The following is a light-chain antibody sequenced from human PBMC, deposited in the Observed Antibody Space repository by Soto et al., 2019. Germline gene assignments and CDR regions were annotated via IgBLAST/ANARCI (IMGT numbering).Light chain of an antibody. CDR2: GVS. CDR1: SSDVGGYDY. V-gene: IGLV2-14*01. Sequence: QSVLTQPASVSGSPGQSITISCTGTSSDVGGYDYVSWYQLHPGKASKLMIFGVSNRPSGVSYRFSGSKSGNTASLTISGLQAEDEADYFCSSYSISTAYLFGTGTKVNVL. J-gene: IGLJ1*01. CDR3: SSYSISTAYL.